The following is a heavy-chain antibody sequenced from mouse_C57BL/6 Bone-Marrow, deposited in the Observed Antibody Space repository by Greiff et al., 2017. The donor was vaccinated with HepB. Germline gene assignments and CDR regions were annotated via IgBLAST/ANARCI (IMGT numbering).Heavy chain of an antibody. V-gene: IGHV5-6*01. CDR2: ISSGGSYT. CDR1: GFTFSSYG. CDR3: ARHVQGAMDY. J-gene: IGHJ4*01. D-gene: IGHD6-1*01. Sequence: EVQLVESGGDLVKPGGSLKLSCAASGFTFSSYGMSWVRQTPDKRLEWVATISSGGSYTYYPDSVKGRFTISRDNAKNTLYLQMSSLKSEDTAMYYCARHVQGAMDYWGQGTSVTVSS.